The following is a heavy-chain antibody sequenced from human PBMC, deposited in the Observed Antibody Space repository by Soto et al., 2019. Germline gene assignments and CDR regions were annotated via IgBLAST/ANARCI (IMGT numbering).Heavy chain of an antibody. CDR2: IINSGGST. Sequence: GGSLRLSCAASGFTFSSCAMGWVRQAPGKGLEWVSDIINSGGSTYYADSVKGRLTISRENSKSTLYLQMKSMRAEDTALYYCAKGRSYYYYYGVDVWGHGTTVTVSS. V-gene: IGHV3-23*01. J-gene: IGHJ6*02. CDR3: AKGRSYYYYYGVDV. CDR1: GFTFSSCA.